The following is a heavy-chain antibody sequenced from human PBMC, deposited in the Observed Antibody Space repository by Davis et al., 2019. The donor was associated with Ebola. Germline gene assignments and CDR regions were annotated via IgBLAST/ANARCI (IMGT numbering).Heavy chain of an antibody. Sequence: GESLKISCAASGFTFSSYAMSWVRQAPGKGLEWVSAISGSGGSTYYADSVKGRFTISRDNSKNTLYLQMNSLRAEDTAVYYCAKDRGYSSGWYVVDYWGQGTLVTVSS. CDR1: GFTFSSYA. CDR3: AKDRGYSSGWYVVDY. CDR2: ISGSGGST. V-gene: IGHV3-23*01. D-gene: IGHD6-19*01. J-gene: IGHJ4*02.